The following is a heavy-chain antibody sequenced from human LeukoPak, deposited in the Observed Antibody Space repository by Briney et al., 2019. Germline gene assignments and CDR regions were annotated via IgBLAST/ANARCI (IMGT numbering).Heavy chain of an antibody. Sequence: SETLSLTCAVYGGSFSGYYWSWIRQPPGKGLEWIGEINHSGSTNYNPSLKSRVTISVDTSKNQFSLKLSSVTAADTAVYYCAGDGSSINWFLYWGQGTLVTVSS. D-gene: IGHD1-1*01. V-gene: IGHV4-34*01. CDR3: AGDGSSINWFLY. J-gene: IGHJ4*02. CDR2: INHSGST. CDR1: GGSFSGYY.